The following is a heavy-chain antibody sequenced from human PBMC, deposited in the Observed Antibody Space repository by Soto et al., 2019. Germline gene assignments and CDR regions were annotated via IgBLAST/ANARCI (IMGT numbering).Heavy chain of an antibody. Sequence: PGGSLRLSCEVSGFTFSNFYMTWVRQAPGKGLEWVSSISNSGSYIYYADSVKGRFTISRDNAKNSLFLQMNSLRAEDTAVYYCARDRTGQNRNDYWGQGTLVTVSS. V-gene: IGHV3-21*01. CDR3: ARDRTGQNRNDY. CDR2: ISNSGSYI. CDR1: GFTFSNFY. J-gene: IGHJ4*02.